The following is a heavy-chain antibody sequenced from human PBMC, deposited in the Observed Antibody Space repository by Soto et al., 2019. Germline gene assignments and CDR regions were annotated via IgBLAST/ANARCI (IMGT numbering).Heavy chain of an antibody. Sequence: GGSLRLSCAASGFTFSSYGLHWVRQTPGKGLEWVAVISYDGSNKYYVDSVKGRFTISRDNARNSLYLQMSSLRAEDTALYYCARDGSTSWYSYDYHGMDVWGQGTTVTVSS. CDR3: ARDGSTSWYSYDYHGMDV. D-gene: IGHD5-18*01. V-gene: IGHV3-30*03. CDR1: GFTFSSYG. J-gene: IGHJ6*02. CDR2: ISYDGSNK.